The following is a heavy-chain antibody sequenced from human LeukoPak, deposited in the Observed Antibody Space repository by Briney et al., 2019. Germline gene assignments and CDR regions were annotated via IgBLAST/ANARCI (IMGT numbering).Heavy chain of an antibody. V-gene: IGHV1-2*02. CDR3: ARENSPEYAFDI. Sequence: ASVKVSCKASGYTFTGYYMHWVRQAPGQGLEWMGWINPNSGGTNYAQKFQGRVTMTRDTSISTAYMGLSSLRSEDTAVYYCARENSPEYAFDIWGQGTMVTVSS. CDR1: GYTFTGYY. CDR2: INPNSGGT. D-gene: IGHD1-7*01. J-gene: IGHJ3*02.